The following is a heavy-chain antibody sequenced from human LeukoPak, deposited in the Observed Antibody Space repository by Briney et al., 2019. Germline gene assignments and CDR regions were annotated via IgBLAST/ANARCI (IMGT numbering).Heavy chain of an antibody. D-gene: IGHD1-20*01. Sequence: GGSLRLSCAASGFTFSSYEMNWVRQAPGKGLEWISYSSSSGTSIYYADSVKGRFTVSRDNTKNSLYLQMNSLRAEDTAVYYCAIDSPITGSFYYYMDVWGKGTTVTVSS. J-gene: IGHJ6*03. CDR1: GFTFSSYE. CDR3: AIDSPITGSFYYYMDV. CDR2: SSSSGTSI. V-gene: IGHV3-48*03.